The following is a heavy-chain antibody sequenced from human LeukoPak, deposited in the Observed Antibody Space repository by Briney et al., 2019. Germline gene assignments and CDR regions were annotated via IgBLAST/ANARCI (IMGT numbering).Heavy chain of an antibody. Sequence: GGSLRLSCAASGFTFSTYAMSWVRQAPGKGLEWVSVISGSDGSTYYADSVKGRLTISRDNSKNTLYLQMNSLRAEDTAVYYCAKTRASGYSYGLFDFWGQGTLVTVSS. V-gene: IGHV3-23*01. CDR2: ISGSDGST. CDR3: AKTRASGYSYGLFDF. D-gene: IGHD5-18*01. J-gene: IGHJ4*02. CDR1: GFTFSTYA.